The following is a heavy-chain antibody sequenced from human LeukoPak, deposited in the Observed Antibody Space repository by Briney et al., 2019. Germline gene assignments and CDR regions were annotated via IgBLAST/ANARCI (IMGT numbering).Heavy chain of an antibody. CDR3: ARGHFGLDV. CDR2: ISGAGGST. Sequence: GGSLRLSCAASGFPFSSYAMSWVRQAPGKGLEWVSTISGAGGSTYYADSVKGRFALSRDNAKNSLYLLLNSLRAEDTAVYYCARGHFGLDVWGQGTTVTVFS. D-gene: IGHD3-3*02. J-gene: IGHJ6*02. CDR1: GFPFSSYA. V-gene: IGHV3-23*01.